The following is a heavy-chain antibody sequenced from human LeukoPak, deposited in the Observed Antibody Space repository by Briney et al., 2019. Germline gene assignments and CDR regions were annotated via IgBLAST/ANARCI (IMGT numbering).Heavy chain of an antibody. J-gene: IGHJ4*02. CDR2: INHSGST. Sequence: SETLSLTCAVYGGSFSGYYWSWIRQPPGKGLEWIGEINHSGSTNYNPSLKSRVTISVDTSKNQFSLKLSSVTAADTAVCYCASLARGETDEFDYWGQGTLVTVSS. CDR3: ASLARGETDEFDY. D-gene: IGHD1-1*01. CDR1: GGSFSGYY. V-gene: IGHV4-34*01.